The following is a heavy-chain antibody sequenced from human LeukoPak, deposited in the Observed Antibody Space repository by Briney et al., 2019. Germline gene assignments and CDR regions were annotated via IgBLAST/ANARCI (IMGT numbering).Heavy chain of an antibody. D-gene: IGHD2-8*01. V-gene: IGHV3-21*01. CDR2: ISSSSTYI. CDR1: GFTFSSYS. J-gene: IGHJ4*02. CDR3: ASKTGCTNGVCPFDY. Sequence: GGSLRLSCAASGFTFSSYSMNWVRQAPGKGLEWVSSISSSSTYIDYADSVKGRFTISRDNAKNSLYLQMDSLRAEDTAVYYCASKTGCTNGVCPFDYWGQGTLVTVSS.